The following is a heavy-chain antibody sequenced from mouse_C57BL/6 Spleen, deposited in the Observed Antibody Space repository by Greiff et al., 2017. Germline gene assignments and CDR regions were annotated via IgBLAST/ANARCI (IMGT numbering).Heavy chain of an antibody. J-gene: IGHJ4*01. V-gene: IGHV1-22*01. CDR2: INPNNGGT. CDR3: ARWDGYLFYAMDY. Sequence: EVQLQQSGPELVKPGASVKMSCKASGYTFTDYNMHWVKQSHGKSLEWIGYINPNNGGTSYNQKFKGKATLTVNKSSSTAYMELRSLTSEDSAVYYCARWDGYLFYAMDYWGQGTSVTVSS. D-gene: IGHD2-3*01. CDR1: GYTFTDYN.